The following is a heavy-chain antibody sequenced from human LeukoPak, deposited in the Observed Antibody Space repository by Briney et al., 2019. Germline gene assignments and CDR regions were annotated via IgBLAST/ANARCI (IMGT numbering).Heavy chain of an antibody. D-gene: IGHD2-15*01. J-gene: IGHJ5*02. Sequence: ASVNVSCKASGGTFISYAISWVRQAPGQGLEWMGRIIPIFGTANYAQKFQGRVTITTDESTSTAYMELSSLRSEDTAVYYCARARPRWPFDPWGQGTLVTVSS. CDR2: IIPIFGTA. V-gene: IGHV1-69*05. CDR1: GGTFISYA. CDR3: ARARPRWPFDP.